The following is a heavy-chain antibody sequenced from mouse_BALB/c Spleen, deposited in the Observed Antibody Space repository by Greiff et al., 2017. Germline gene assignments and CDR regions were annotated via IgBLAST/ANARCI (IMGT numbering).Heavy chain of an antibody. D-gene: IGHD1-1*01. CDR2: IWGDGST. Sequence: QVTLKVSGPGLVAPSQSLSITCTVSGFSLTGYGVNWVRQPPGKGLEWLGMIWGDGSTDYNSALKSRLSISKDNSKSQVFLKMNSLQTDDTARYYCARGLDYYGSSWYFDVWGAGTTVTVSS. J-gene: IGHJ1*01. CDR1: GFSLTGYG. V-gene: IGHV2-6-7*01. CDR3: ARGLDYYGSSWYFDV.